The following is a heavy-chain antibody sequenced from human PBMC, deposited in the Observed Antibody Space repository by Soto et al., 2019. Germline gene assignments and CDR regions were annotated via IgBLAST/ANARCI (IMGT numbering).Heavy chain of an antibody. D-gene: IGHD2-2*02. CDR2: INHSGST. Sequence: TLSLTCTVYGWYFSGYDWSWIRQPPGKGLEWIGYINHSGSTNYNPSLKSRVTISVDTSKNQFSLKLSSVTAADTAVYYCARDHGYCSSTSCYKPLNWFDPWGQGTLVTVSS. CDR1: GWYFSGYD. J-gene: IGHJ5*02. V-gene: IGHV4-34*09. CDR3: ARDHGYCSSTSCYKPLNWFDP.